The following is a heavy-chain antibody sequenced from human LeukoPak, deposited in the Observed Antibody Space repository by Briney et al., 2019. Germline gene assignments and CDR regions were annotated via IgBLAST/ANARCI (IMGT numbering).Heavy chain of an antibody. D-gene: IGHD6-13*01. CDR2: ISHSGST. CDR3: ARDKRAAGSTVFDY. Sequence: SETLSLTCTVSGGSISSYYWSWIRQPPGKGLEWIGEISHSGSTNYNPSLKSRVTISVDKSKNQFSLNLSSVSAADTAVYYCARDKRAAGSTVFDYWGQGTLVIASS. CDR1: GGSISSYY. V-gene: IGHV4-59*12. J-gene: IGHJ4*02.